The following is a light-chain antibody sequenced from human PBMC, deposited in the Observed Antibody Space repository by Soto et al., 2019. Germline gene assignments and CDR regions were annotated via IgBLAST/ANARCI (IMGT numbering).Light chain of an antibody. V-gene: IGKV2-30*01. CDR2: KIS. J-gene: IGKJ5*01. Sequence: VVMTQSPLSLPVTLGQPSSISCSSTHSLVYADGNTYLQWFQQRPGKSPRXXXYKISNRDSGVPERFRGSGSGTDFTLQISRVEAEDVGVYYCMQGTHWPLTFGQGTRLEIK. CDR1: HSLVYADGNTY. CDR3: MQGTHWPLT.